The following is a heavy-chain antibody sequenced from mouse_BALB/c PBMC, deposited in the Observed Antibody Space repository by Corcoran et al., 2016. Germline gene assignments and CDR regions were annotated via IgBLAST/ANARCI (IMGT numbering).Heavy chain of an antibody. J-gene: IGHJ4*01. D-gene: IGHD1-1*01. Sequence: EVQLQQSGAELVRPGALVKLSCKASGFNIKDYYMHWVKQRPEQGLEWIGWIDPENGNTIYDPKFQGKASITADTSSNTAYLYLSSLTSEDTAVYYCARHYGYAMDYWGQGTSVTVSS. CDR3: ARHYGYAMDY. V-gene: IGHV14-1*02. CDR1: GFNIKDYY. CDR2: IDPENGNT.